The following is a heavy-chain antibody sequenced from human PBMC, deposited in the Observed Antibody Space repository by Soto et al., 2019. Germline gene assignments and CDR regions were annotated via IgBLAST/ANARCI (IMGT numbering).Heavy chain of an antibody. CDR3: ARSACSGGTCYQGHFDY. CDR1: GYTFTRYY. D-gene: IGHD2-15*01. Sequence: QVQLVQSGAEVQKPGASVKVSCKASGYTFTRYYMHWVRQAPGQGLEWMGIINPSGTRTTYAQKFQGRVTMTRDTSTSTVDMELTSLRSDDTAVYYCARSACSGGTCYQGHFDYWGQGTLVTVSS. CDR2: INPSGTRT. J-gene: IGHJ4*02. V-gene: IGHV1-46*01.